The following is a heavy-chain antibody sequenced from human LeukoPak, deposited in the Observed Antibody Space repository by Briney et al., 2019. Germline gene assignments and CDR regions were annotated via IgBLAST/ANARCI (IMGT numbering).Heavy chain of an antibody. J-gene: IGHJ4*02. CDR3: ARVTGYVIEDNFDY. CDR2: VYHSGSA. CDR1: RYSISSGYY. D-gene: IGHD2-15*01. V-gene: IGHV4-38-2*02. Sequence: SETLSLTCSVSRYSISSGYYWAWIRQPPGKGLEWIGSVYHSGSAYYNASLKSRVTISVDRSKNQFSLKLRSVTAADTAVYYCARVTGYVIEDNFDYWGQGTLVTVSS.